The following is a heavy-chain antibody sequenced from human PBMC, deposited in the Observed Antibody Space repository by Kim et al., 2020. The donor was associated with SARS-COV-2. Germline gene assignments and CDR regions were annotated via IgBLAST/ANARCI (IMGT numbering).Heavy chain of an antibody. CDR3: ARGLSYCGGDCYDS. D-gene: IGHD2-21*01. Sequence: GGSLRLSCAVSGFSFSDYHMSWIRQAPGKGLEWVSFISGSGGTIHYADSVKGRFTISRDNARKSLYLQMNNVRAEDTAVYYCARGLSYCGGDCYDSWGQG. CDR2: ISGSGGTI. V-gene: IGHV3-11*01. J-gene: IGHJ4*02. CDR1: GFSFSDYH.